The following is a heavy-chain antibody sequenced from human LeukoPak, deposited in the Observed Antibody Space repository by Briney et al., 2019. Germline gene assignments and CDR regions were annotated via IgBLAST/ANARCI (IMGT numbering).Heavy chain of an antibody. J-gene: IGHJ5*02. Sequence: SETLSLTCTVYGGSISSYYWSWIRQPAGKGLEWIGRIYTSGSTYYNPSLKSRVTISVDTSKNQFSLKLSSVTAADTAVYYCARDKRYNWFDPWGQGTLVTVSS. V-gene: IGHV4-4*07. CDR3: ARDKRYNWFDP. CDR2: IYTSGST. D-gene: IGHD5-24*01. CDR1: GGSISSYY.